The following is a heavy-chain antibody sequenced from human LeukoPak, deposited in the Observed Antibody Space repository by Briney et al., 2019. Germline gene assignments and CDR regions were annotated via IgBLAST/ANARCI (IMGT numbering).Heavy chain of an antibody. CDR2: INHSGST. D-gene: IGHD1-14*01. Sequence: SETLSLTCAVYGGSFSGYYWSWIRQPPGKGLEWIGEINHSGSTDYNPSLKSRVTISIDTSKNQFSLKLSSVTAADTAVYYCARHLLRTSTSFDYWDQGNLVTVSS. V-gene: IGHV4-34*01. CDR3: ARHLLRTSTSFDY. J-gene: IGHJ4*02. CDR1: GGSFSGYY.